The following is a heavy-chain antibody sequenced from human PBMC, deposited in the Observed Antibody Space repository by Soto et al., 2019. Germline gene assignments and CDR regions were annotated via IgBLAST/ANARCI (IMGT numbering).Heavy chain of an antibody. Sequence: EVQLLESGGGLVQPGGSLRLSCAASGFTFSSYAMSWVRQAPGKGLEWVSAISGSGGSTYYADSVKGRFTISRDNSKNTLYLQMNSLRAEDTAVYYYAKDPALVPAARGKYYYGMDVWGQGTTVTVSS. J-gene: IGHJ6*02. V-gene: IGHV3-23*01. CDR1: GFTFSSYA. CDR3: AKDPALVPAARGKYYYGMDV. D-gene: IGHD2-2*01. CDR2: ISGSGGST.